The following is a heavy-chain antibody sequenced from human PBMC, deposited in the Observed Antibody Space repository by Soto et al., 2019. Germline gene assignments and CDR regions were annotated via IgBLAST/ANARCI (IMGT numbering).Heavy chain of an antibody. D-gene: IGHD3-22*01. CDR3: AKGGPYYYDSSGYYDY. CDR2: ISGSGGST. Sequence: EVQLLESGGGLVQPGGSLRLSCAASGFTFSSYAMSWVRQAPGKGLEWVSAISGSGGSTYYADPVKGRFTISRDNSKNTLYLQMNSLRAEDTAVYYCAKGGPYYYDSSGYYDYWGQGTLVTVSS. V-gene: IGHV3-23*01. J-gene: IGHJ4*02. CDR1: GFTFSSYA.